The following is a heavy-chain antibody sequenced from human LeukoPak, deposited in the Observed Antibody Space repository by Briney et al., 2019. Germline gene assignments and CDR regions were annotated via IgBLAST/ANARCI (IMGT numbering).Heavy chain of an antibody. CDR1: GYSFTSYW. CDR2: IYPRDSDT. J-gene: IGHJ4*02. Sequence: GESLKISYKGSGYSFTSYWIGWVRQMPGKVLEWMGIIYPRDSDTRSSPSFQGEVTISADKSISTAYLQWSSLKASDTAMYYCASNRVAAAGEFDYWGQGTLVTVSS. V-gene: IGHV5-51*01. CDR3: ASNRVAAAGEFDY. D-gene: IGHD6-13*01.